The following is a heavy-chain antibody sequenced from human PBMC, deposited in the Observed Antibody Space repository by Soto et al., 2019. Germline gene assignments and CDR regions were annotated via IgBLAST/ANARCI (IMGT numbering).Heavy chain of an antibody. D-gene: IGHD1-1*01. J-gene: IGHJ4*02. CDR2: IAYDGRNK. Sequence: GGSLRLSCAASGFTFSSYAMHWVRQAPGKGLEWVAVIAYDGRNKYYADSVKGRFTISRDNSKNTLYLQMNSLRIEDTAVYYCARELERVFDYWGQGILVTVS. V-gene: IGHV3-30*04. CDR1: GFTFSSYA. CDR3: ARELERVFDY.